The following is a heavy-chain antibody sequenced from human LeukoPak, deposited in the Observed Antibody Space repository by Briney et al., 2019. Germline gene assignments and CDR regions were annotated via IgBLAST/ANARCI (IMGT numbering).Heavy chain of an antibody. CDR1: GGSFSGYY. CDR2: INHSGST. V-gene: IGHV4-34*01. J-gene: IGHJ4*02. CDR3: ARRRQWLHIDY. Sequence: SETLSLTCAVYGGSFSGYYWSWIRQPPGKGLEWIGEINHSGSTNYNPSLKSRVTISVDTSKNQFSLKLSSVTAADTAVYYCARRRQWLHIDYWGQGTLVTVSS. D-gene: IGHD6-19*01.